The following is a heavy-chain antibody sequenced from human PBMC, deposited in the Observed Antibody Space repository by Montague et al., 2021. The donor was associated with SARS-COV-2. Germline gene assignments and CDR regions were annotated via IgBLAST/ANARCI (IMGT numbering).Heavy chain of an antibody. CDR2: VHYTGST. CDR3: ARAQNICFIANCVNYFDL. J-gene: IGHJ4*02. V-gene: IGHV4-59*01. CDR1: GGSIRSYY. D-gene: IGHD1-1*01. Sequence: SETLSLTCEVSGGSIRSYYWSWILQSPGKGLEWIGYVHYTGSTKYNPSLKTRVTLSLDTPKNHLSLRLNSVTAADTAVYYCARAQNICFIANCVNYFDLWGLGALVSVSS.